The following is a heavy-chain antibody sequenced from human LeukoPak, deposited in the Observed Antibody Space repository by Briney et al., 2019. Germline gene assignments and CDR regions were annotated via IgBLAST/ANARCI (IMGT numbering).Heavy chain of an antibody. D-gene: IGHD3-22*01. CDR3: ARGGNEAGNYYDSSGLYYFDY. V-gene: IGHV4-34*01. Sequence: SETLSLTCAVYGGSFSGYYWSWIRQPPGKGLEWIGEINHSGSTNYNPSLKSRVTISVDTSKNQFSLKLSSVTAADTAVYYCARGGNEAGNYYDSSGLYYFDYWGQGTLVTVSS. CDR1: GGSFSGYY. CDR2: INHSGST. J-gene: IGHJ4*02.